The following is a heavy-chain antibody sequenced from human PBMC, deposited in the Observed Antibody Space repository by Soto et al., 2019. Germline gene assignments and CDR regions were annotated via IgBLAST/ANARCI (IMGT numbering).Heavy chain of an antibody. CDR1: GYSFTSYW. J-gene: IGHJ6*02. Sequence: GESLKISCKGSGYSFTSYWISWVRQMPGKGLEWMGRIDPSDSYTNYSPSFQGHVTISADKSISTAYLQWSSLKASDTAMYYCASTPYGVAVAGTQYYYYYGMDVWGQGTTVTVPS. D-gene: IGHD6-19*01. CDR2: IDPSDSYT. V-gene: IGHV5-10-1*01. CDR3: ASTPYGVAVAGTQYYYYYGMDV.